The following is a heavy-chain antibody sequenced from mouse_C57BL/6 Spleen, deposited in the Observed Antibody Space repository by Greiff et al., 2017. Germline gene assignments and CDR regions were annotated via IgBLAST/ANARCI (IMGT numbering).Heavy chain of an antibody. V-gene: IGHV1-18*01. CDR1: GYTFTDYN. Sequence: VQLQQSGPVLVKPGASVKIPCKASGYTFTDYNMDWVKQSHGKSLEWIGDINPNNGGTIYNQKFKGKATLTVDKSSSTAYMELRSLTSEDTAVYYCARWTTVVGHFDGWSTGTTVTVSS. D-gene: IGHD1-1*01. J-gene: IGHJ1*03. CDR3: ARWTTVVGHFDG. CDR2: INPNNGGT.